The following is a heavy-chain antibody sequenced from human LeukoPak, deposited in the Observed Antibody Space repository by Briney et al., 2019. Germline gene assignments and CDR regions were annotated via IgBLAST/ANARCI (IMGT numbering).Heavy chain of an antibody. CDR3: ARGRIRITIFGVAVNKAQKGNNWFDP. CDR2: INHSGST. Sequence: KPSETLSLTCAVYGGSFSGYYWSWIRQPPGKGLEWIGEINHSGSTNYNPSLKSRVTISVDTSKNQFSLKLSSVTAADTAVYYCARGRIRITIFGVAVNKAQKGNNWFDPWGQGTLVTVSS. J-gene: IGHJ5*02. D-gene: IGHD3-3*01. V-gene: IGHV4-34*01. CDR1: GGSFSGYY.